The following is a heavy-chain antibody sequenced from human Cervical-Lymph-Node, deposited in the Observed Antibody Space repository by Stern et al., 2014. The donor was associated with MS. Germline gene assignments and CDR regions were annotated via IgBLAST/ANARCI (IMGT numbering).Heavy chain of an antibody. CDR2: IYYSGST. D-gene: IGHD1-26*01. Sequence: QLQLQESGPGLVKPSETLSLTCTVSGASITNYAYYWGWIRQPPGKGLEWIGSIYYSGSTYYNPSLKRRVTISVDTSKNQFSLNRSSVTAADTAVYYCARHLRTRYPNWFDPWGQGTLVTVSS. CDR3: ARHLRTRYPNWFDP. J-gene: IGHJ5*02. CDR1: GASITNYAYY. V-gene: IGHV4-39*01.